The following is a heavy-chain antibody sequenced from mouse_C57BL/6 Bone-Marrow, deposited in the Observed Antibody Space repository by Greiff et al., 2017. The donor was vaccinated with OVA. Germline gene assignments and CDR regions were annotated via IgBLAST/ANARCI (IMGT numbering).Heavy chain of an antibody. V-gene: IGHV1-64*01. J-gene: IGHJ3*01. D-gene: IGHD2-3*01. CDR2: IHPNSGST. CDR3: IYDGYYGFAY. CDR1: GYTFTSYW. Sequence: VQLQQPGAELVKPGASVKLSCKASGYTFTSYWMHWVKQRPGQGLEWIGMIHPNSGSTNYNEKFKSKATLTVDKSSSTAYMQLSSLTSEDSAVYYCIYDGYYGFAYWGQGTLVTVSA.